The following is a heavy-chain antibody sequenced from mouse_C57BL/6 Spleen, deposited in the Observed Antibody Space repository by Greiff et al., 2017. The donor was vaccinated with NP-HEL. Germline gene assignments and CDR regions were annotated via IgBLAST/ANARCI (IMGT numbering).Heavy chain of an antibody. CDR1: GFTFSSYA. D-gene: IGHD1-1*01. CDR3: ARRGTVVPYYFDY. Sequence: EVQGVESGGGLVKPGGSLKLSCAASGFTFSSYAMSWVRQTPEKRLEWVATISDGGSYTYYPDNVKGRFTIARDNAKNNLYLQMSHLKSEDTAMYYCARRGTVVPYYFDYWGQGTTLTVSS. J-gene: IGHJ2*01. V-gene: IGHV5-4*01. CDR2: ISDGGSYT.